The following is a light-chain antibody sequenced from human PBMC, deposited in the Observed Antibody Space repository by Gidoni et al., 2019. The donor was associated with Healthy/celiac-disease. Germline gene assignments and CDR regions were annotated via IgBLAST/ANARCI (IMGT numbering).Light chain of an antibody. CDR1: QGISSY. J-gene: IGKJ4*01. V-gene: IGKV1-9*01. CDR3: QQLNSYPLT. CDR2: AAS. Sequence: EIQLTQSPSFLSASVGDRVTITCRASQGISSYLAWYQQKPGKAPKLLIYAASNLQSGVPSRFSGSGSGTEFTLTISSLQPEDFATYYYQQLNSYPLTFGGGTKVEIK.